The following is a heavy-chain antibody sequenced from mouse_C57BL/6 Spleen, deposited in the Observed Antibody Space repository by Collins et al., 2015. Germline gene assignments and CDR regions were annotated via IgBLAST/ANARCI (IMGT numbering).Heavy chain of an antibody. CDR3: AREGLRMDY. CDR2: IYPGTGNS. J-gene: IGHJ4*01. CDR1: GYTFTDYY. V-gene: IGHV1-76*01. Sequence: QVQLKQSGAELVRPGASVKLSCKASGYTFTDYYINWVKQRPGQGLEWIARIYPGTGNSYYSEKFKGKATLTAEKSSSTAYMQLSSPTSEDSAVYFCAREGLRMDYWGQGTSVTVSS.